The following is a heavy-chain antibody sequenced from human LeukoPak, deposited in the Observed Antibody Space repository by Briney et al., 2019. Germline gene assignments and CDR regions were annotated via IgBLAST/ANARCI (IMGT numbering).Heavy chain of an antibody. Sequence: PSETRSLTCAVYGGSFSGYYWSWIRQPPGRGLEWIGEINHSGSTNYNPSLKSRVTISVDTSKNQFSLKLSSVTAADTAVYYCARGGVAVAAASNYFDYWGQGTLVTVSS. CDR2: INHSGST. CDR1: GGSFSGYY. V-gene: IGHV4-34*01. CDR3: ARGGVAVAAASNYFDY. D-gene: IGHD6-19*01. J-gene: IGHJ4*02.